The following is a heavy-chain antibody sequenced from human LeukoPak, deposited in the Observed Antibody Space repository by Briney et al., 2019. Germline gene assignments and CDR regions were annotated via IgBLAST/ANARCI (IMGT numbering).Heavy chain of an antibody. J-gene: IGHJ4*02. D-gene: IGHD4-17*01. CDR2: ISGSGEFT. Sequence: GGSLRLSSAASGFMFSSYAMTWVRQAPGKGLEWVSSISGSGEFTDYADSVKGRFTISRDNPENTVYLQMSSLRVDDTATYFCAKVGYGDLDHWGQGVLVPVSS. V-gene: IGHV3-23*01. CDR1: GFMFSSYA. CDR3: AKVGYGDLDH.